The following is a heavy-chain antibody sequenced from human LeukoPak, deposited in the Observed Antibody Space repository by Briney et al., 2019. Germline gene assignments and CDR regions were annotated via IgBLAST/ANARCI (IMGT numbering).Heavy chain of an antibody. CDR3: ARAIVVVPAATYYFDY. CDR1: GGSISSSSYY. CDR2: IYYSGST. D-gene: IGHD2-2*01. J-gene: IGHJ4*02. V-gene: IGHV4-39*07. Sequence: SETLSLTCTVSGGSISSSSYYWGWIRQPPGKGLEWIGSIYYSGSTYYNPSLKSRVTISVDTSKNQFSLKLSSVTAADTAVYYCARAIVVVPAATYYFDYWGQGTLVTVSS.